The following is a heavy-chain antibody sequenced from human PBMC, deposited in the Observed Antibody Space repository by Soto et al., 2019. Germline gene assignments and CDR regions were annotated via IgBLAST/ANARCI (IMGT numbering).Heavy chain of an antibody. D-gene: IGHD2-2*02. J-gene: IGHJ6*02. CDR3: ARGRPAAIDYYYYGMDV. V-gene: IGHV1-69*01. CDR1: GGTFSSYA. Sequence: QVQLVQSGAEVKKPGSSVKVSCKASGGTFSSYAISWVRQAPGQGLEWMGGIIPILGTANYAQKFQGRVTITADESTSTAYMELSSLRSEDTAVYYCARGRPAAIDYYYYGMDVWGQGTTVTVSS. CDR2: IIPILGTA.